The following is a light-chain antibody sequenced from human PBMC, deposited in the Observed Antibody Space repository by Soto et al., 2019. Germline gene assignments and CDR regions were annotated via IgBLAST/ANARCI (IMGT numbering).Light chain of an antibody. J-gene: IGKJ4*01. CDR3: QQYNKLPLS. CDR1: QAISNS. Sequence: DIQMTQSPSSLSASVGDRVTITCQASQAISNSVNWYQQRPGKAPNLLIYDASNLETGVPSRFSGSGSGTHFTLTISSLQPEDIATYHCQQYNKLPLSFGGGTKVEIK. V-gene: IGKV1-33*01. CDR2: DAS.